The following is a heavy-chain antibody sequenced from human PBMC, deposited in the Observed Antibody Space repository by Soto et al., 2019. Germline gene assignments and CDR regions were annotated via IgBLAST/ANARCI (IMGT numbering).Heavy chain of an antibody. CDR1: GYIFTSHG. CDR3: ASGPIVLVEGWFDL. J-gene: IGHJ5*02. D-gene: IGHD2-8*01. Sequence: QVQQVQSGTEVKKTGASVKVSCKASGYIFTSHGFSWVRQAPGQGLEWLGWISGYNGNTNYAQKFQGRLTMTTDISTSTAYMELRSLRPDDTAVYYCASGPIVLVEGWFDLWGQGTLVTVTS. V-gene: IGHV1-18*01. CDR2: ISGYNGNT.